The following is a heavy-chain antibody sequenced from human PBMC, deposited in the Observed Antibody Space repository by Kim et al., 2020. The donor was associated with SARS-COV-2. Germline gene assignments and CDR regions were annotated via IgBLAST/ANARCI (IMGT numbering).Heavy chain of an antibody. J-gene: IGHJ6*02. CDR2: IGTRGYP. CDR1: GLSSGCYD. CDR3: ARERPVSGTYVLRYYGLDV. Sequence: GGPLRLSCEGSGLSSGCYDMHSVRQATGKGLQWFASIGTRGYPYYRDPVEFRFTISRENAMNSLFRQLNSLRAGDTAVYFCARERPVSGTYVLRYYGLDVWGQMTTVIVSS. D-gene: IGHD3-10*01. V-gene: IGHV3-13*05.